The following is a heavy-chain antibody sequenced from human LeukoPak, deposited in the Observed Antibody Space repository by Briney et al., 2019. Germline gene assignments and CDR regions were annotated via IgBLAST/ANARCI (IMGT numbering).Heavy chain of an antibody. J-gene: IGHJ6*02. CDR2: ICSSSSTI. D-gene: IGHD4-23*01. CDR1: GFTFSSYS. Sequence: PGGSLRLSCAASGFTFSSYSMNWVRRAPGKGLEWGSYICSSSSTIYYADSVKGRFTISRDNAKNSLYLQMNSLRDEDTAVYYCARVQPPPTVVTPRYYYYGMDVWGQGTTVTVSS. V-gene: IGHV3-48*02. CDR3: ARVQPPPTVVTPRYYYYGMDV.